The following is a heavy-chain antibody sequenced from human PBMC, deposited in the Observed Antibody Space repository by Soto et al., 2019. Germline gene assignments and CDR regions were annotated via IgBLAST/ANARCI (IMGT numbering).Heavy chain of an antibody. V-gene: IGHV1-18*04. D-gene: IGHD1-26*01. CDR3: ARGVSYYGEY. J-gene: IGHJ4*02. CDR2: ISPYNGNT. Sequence: QVQLVQSGPEVKKPGASVKVSCRAPGYIFTDYAISWVRQAPGQGLAWVGWISPYNGNTNYAQKLQDRLTMTTDTSTSTVYMELRSLRPDDTAVYFCARGVSYYGEYWGQGALVTVSS. CDR1: GYIFTDYA.